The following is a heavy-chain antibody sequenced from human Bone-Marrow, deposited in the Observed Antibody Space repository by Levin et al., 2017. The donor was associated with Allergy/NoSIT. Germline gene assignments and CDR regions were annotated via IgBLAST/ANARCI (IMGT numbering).Heavy chain of an antibody. CDR3: TTRYRRAGLPGRADY. CDR2: IKRIRDGGAT. CDR1: GFGFKDAW. D-gene: IGHD3-16*02. Sequence: KSGGSLRLSCAASGFGFKDAWMTWVRQAPGKGLEWVGHIKRIRDGGATDYAPFVKGRFTISRDDSIDTVYLQLDSLKTDDTGLYYCTTRYRRAGLPGRADYWGQGTLVTVSS. V-gene: IGHV3-15*01. J-gene: IGHJ4*02.